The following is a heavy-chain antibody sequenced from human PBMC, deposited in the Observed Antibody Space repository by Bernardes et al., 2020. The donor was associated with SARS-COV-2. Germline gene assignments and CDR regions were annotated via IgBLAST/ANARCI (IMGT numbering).Heavy chain of an antibody. Sequence: GGSLRLSCAASGFTFSSYAMSWVRQAPGKGLEWVSAISGSGGSTYSADSVKGRFTISRDNSKNTLYLQMNSLRAEDTAVYYCAKDRQYQLLNSHARLYYYYGMDVWGQGTTVTVSS. CDR1: GFTFSSYA. D-gene: IGHD2-2*01. CDR3: AKDRQYQLLNSHARLYYYYGMDV. CDR2: ISGSGGST. V-gene: IGHV3-23*01. J-gene: IGHJ6*02.